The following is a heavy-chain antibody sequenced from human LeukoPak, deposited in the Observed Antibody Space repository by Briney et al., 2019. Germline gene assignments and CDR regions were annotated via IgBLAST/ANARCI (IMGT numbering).Heavy chain of an antibody. CDR2: ISSSGSYK. CDR1: GFTFSSYS. CDR3: ARDLSLDTDY. J-gene: IGHJ4*02. Sequence: GGSLRLSCAASGFTFSSYSMSWVRQAPGKGLEWVSSISSSGSYKYYADSVKGRFTISRDNAKNSLYLQMNSLRAEDTAVYYCARDLSLDTDYWGQGTLVTVSS. V-gene: IGHV3-21*01. D-gene: IGHD1-1*01.